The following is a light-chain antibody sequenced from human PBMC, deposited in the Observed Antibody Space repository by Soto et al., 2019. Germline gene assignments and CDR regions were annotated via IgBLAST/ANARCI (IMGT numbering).Light chain of an antibody. CDR1: QSVSNY. V-gene: IGKV3-11*01. CDR3: QQHGSSPIT. J-gene: IGKJ5*01. Sequence: DIILTHSPATLSLSPWEIATLSCRASQSVSNYLAWYHQKPGQAPRLLIYEASNRASGIPARFSGRGSGTDFTLTISSLEPEDFAVYYCQQHGSSPITFGQATRLENK. CDR2: EAS.